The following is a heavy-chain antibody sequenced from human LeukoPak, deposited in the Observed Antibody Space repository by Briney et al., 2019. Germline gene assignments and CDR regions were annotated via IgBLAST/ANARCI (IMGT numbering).Heavy chain of an antibody. CDR3: ARLYGSGSYLLAFDI. D-gene: IGHD3-10*01. V-gene: IGHV5-51*01. J-gene: IGHJ3*02. CDR1: GYSFTSYW. CDR2: IYPVDSDT. Sequence: GESLKISCKGSGYSFTSYWSGWLRQMPGKGLEGMGIIYPVDSDTRYSPSFQGQVPISADKSISTAYLQWSSLKASDTAMHYCARLYGSGSYLLAFDIWGQGTMVTVSS.